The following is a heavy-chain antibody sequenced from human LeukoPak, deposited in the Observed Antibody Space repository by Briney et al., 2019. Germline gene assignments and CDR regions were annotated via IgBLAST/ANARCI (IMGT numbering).Heavy chain of an antibody. CDR1: GFTFSSYA. CDR3: AVRRHSWFDP. J-gene: IGHJ5*02. V-gene: IGHV3-30*04. Sequence: GGSLRLSCAASGFTFSSYAMHWVRQAPGKGLEWVAVISYDGSNKYYADSVKGRFTISRDNAKNSLYLQMNSLRAEDTAVYYCAVRRHSWFDPWGQGTLVTVSS. CDR2: ISYDGSNK.